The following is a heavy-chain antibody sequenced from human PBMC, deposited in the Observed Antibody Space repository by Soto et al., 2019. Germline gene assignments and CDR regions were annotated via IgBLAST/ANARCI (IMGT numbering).Heavy chain of an antibody. CDR3: ARVGPVRQQLANNWFDP. Sequence: SETLSLTCTVSGGSISSGGYYWSWIRQHPGKGLEWIGYIYYSGSTYYNPSLKSRVTISVDTSKNQFSLKLSSVTAADTAVYYCARVGPVRQQLANNWFDPWGQGNLVTVSS. V-gene: IGHV4-31*02. D-gene: IGHD6-13*01. CDR2: IYYSGST. CDR1: GGSISSGGYY. J-gene: IGHJ5*02.